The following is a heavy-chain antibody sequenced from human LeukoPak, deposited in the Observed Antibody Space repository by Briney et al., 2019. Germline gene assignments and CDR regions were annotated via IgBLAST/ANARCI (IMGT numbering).Heavy chain of an antibody. CDR3: ARGRRIQLWFFDY. V-gene: IGHV1-8*01. CDR1: GYTFTSYD. Sequence: ASVKVSCKASGYTFTSYDINWVRQATGQGLEWMGWMNPNSGNTGYAQKFQGRVTMTRNTSISTVYMELSSLRSEDTAVYYCARGRRIQLWFFDYWGQGTLVTVSS. J-gene: IGHJ4*02. D-gene: IGHD5-18*01. CDR2: MNPNSGNT.